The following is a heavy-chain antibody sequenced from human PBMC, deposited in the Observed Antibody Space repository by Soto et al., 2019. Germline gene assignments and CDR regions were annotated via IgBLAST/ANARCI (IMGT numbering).Heavy chain of an antibody. CDR1: KFTLSSYA. CDR2: ISGSDNST. CDR3: VPLGV. Sequence: GGSLRLSCAASKFTLSSYAMSWVRQGPGKGLEWVSAISGSDNSTYYADSVKGRFTISRDNSKNTLYLQMSSLRADDRAVYYCVPLGVWGQGTTVTVSS. V-gene: IGHV3-23*01. J-gene: IGHJ6*02.